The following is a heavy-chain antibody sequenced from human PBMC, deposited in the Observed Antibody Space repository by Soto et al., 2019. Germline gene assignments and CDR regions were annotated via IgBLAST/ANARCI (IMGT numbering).Heavy chain of an antibody. CDR1: GGSVTNSSYH. V-gene: IGHV4-39*02. CDR3: FGGLAATLDY. CDR2: LYYRGTT. D-gene: IGHD3-16*01. Sequence: QLQLADSGPGLVKPSETLSLTCKVSGGSVTNSSYHWGWIRQPPGKGLEWIATLYYRGTTDYNSDLMSRATMSVDTSTAPFALTLTSVTVAATAVYFCFGGLAATLDYWGHGTPVTVSS. J-gene: IGHJ4*01.